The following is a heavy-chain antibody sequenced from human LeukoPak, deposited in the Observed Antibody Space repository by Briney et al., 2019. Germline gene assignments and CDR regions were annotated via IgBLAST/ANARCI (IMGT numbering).Heavy chain of an antibody. J-gene: IGHJ6*03. CDR2: IIPIFGTA. CDR1: GGTFSSYA. D-gene: IGHD2-2*01. CDR3: ARATRKGSTYYYYMDV. Sequence: GSSVKVSCKASGGTFSSYAISWVRQAPGQGLEWMGGIIPIFGTANYAQKFQGRVTITTDESTSTAYMELSSLRSEDTAVYYCARATRKGSTYYYYMDVWGKGTTVTVSS. V-gene: IGHV1-69*05.